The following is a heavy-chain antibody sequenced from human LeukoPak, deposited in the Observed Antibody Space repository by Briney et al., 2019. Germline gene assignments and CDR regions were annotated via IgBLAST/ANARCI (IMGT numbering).Heavy chain of an antibody. D-gene: IGHD3-3*01. Sequence: SETLSLTCTVSGGSISSYYWSWIRQPPGKGLEWIGYIYYSGSTNYNPSLKSRVTISVDTSKNQFSLKLSSVTAADTAVYYCARGPQGPIFGVVIAHYYYYMDVWGKGTTVTISS. V-gene: IGHV4-59*01. J-gene: IGHJ6*03. CDR1: GGSISSYY. CDR2: IYYSGST. CDR3: ARGPQGPIFGVVIAHYYYYMDV.